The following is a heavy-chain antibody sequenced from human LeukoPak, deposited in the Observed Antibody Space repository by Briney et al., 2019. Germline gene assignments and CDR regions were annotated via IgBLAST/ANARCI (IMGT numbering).Heavy chain of an antibody. CDR2: ISSDSTDI. J-gene: IGHJ4*02. V-gene: IGHV3-21*01. D-gene: IGHD2/OR15-2a*01. Sequence: GGSLRLSCAASGFTFSRYSMDWVRQAPGKGLEWVSSISSDSTDIQYADSVKGRFTISRDNAQNALYLQMDSLRAEDTAMYYCARVVSGIDYWGQGALVTVSS. CDR3: ARVVSGIDY. CDR1: GFTFSRYS.